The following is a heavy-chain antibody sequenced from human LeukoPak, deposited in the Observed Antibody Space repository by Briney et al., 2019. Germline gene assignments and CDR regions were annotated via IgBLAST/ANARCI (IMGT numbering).Heavy chain of an antibody. V-gene: IGHV3-48*03. CDR2: ISSSSSTI. Sequence: GGSLRLSCAASGFTLSSYEMNWVRQAPGKGLEWVSYISSSSSTIYYADSVKGRFTISRDNAKNSLYLQMSSLRAEDTAVYYCATSGGSYWSWGQGTLVTVSS. CDR1: GFTLSSYE. CDR3: ATSGGSYWS. J-gene: IGHJ5*02. D-gene: IGHD1-26*01.